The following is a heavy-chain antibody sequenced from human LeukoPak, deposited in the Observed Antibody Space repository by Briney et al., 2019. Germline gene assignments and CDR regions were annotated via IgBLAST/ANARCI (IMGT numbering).Heavy chain of an antibody. J-gene: IGHJ5*02. CDR3: ARVRNYGYCSSTSCYNWFDP. Sequence: GGSLRLSCAASGFTVSSNYMSWVRQAPGKGLEWVSVIYSGGSTYYADPVKGRFTISRDNSKNTLYLQMNSLRAEDTAVYYCARVRNYGYCSSTSCYNWFDPWGQGTLVTVSS. D-gene: IGHD2-2*03. CDR2: IYSGGST. CDR1: GFTVSSNY. V-gene: IGHV3-53*01.